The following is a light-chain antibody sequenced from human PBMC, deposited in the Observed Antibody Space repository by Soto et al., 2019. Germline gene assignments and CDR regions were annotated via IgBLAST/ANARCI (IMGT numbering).Light chain of an antibody. CDR1: QGISSA. J-gene: IGKJ5*01. CDR3: QQFNSYPST. Sequence: AIQLTQSPSSLSASVGDRVTIACRASQGISSAVAWYQQKPGKAPKLLIYDASSLESGVPLRFSGSGSGTDLTLTISSLQPEDFATYYCQQFNSYPSTFGQGTRLEIK. CDR2: DAS. V-gene: IGKV1-13*02.